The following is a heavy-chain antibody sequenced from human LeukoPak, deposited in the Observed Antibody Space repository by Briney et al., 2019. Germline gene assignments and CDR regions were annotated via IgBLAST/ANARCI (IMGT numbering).Heavy chain of an antibody. J-gene: IGHJ5*02. CDR2: IIPILGIA. D-gene: IGHD3-22*01. V-gene: IGHV1-69*04. CDR3: ARGTYYDSSGYYHNWFDP. Sequence: SVKVSCKASGGTFSSYAISWVRQAPGQGLEWMGRIIPILGIANYAQKFQGRVTITADKSTSTAYMELSSLRSEDTAVYYCARGTYYDSSGYYHNWFDPWGQGTLVTVSS. CDR1: GGTFSSYA.